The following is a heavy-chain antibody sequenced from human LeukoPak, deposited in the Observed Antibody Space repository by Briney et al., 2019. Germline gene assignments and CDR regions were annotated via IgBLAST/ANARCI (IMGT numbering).Heavy chain of an antibody. CDR2: IRYNGTNN. J-gene: IGHJ4*02. CDR3: AKDQGSDHPYFFDY. V-gene: IGHV3-30*02. D-gene: IGHD6-19*01. CDR1: KFTFTTYG. Sequence: GGSLRLSCAASKFTFTTYGMHWVRQAPGKGLEWVAFIRYNGTNNYYADSVKGRFTISRDNSKNTLYLQMNSLRAEDTAVYYCAKDQGSDHPYFFDYWGQGTLVAVSS.